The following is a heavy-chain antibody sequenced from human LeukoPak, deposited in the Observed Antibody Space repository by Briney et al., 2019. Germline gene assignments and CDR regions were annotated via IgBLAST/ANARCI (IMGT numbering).Heavy chain of an antibody. CDR3: ARCDCSGGSCYFPSFDY. J-gene: IGHJ4*02. V-gene: IGHV3-74*01. CDR2: INSDGSST. D-gene: IGHD2-15*01. Sequence: GGSLRLSCAASGFTFSSYWMHWVRQAPGKGLVWVSRINSDGSSTSYADSVKGRFTISRDNAENTLYLQMNSLRAEDTAVYYCARCDCSGGSCYFPSFDYWGQGTLVTVSS. CDR1: GFTFSSYW.